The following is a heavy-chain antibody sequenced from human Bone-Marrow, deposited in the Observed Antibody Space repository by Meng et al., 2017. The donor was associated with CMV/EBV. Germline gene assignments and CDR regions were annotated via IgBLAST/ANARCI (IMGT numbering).Heavy chain of an antibody. CDR1: GGSISSSSYY. CDR2: IYYSGST. V-gene: IGHV4-39*01. CDR3: AGARMLAPFDI. Sequence: SETLSLTCTVSGGSISSSSYYWGWIRQPPGKGLEWIGSIYYSGSTYYNPSLKSRVTISVDTSKNQVSLKLSSVTAADTAVYFCAGARMLAPFDIWGQGTEVTVSS. J-gene: IGHJ3*02. D-gene: IGHD2/OR15-2a*01.